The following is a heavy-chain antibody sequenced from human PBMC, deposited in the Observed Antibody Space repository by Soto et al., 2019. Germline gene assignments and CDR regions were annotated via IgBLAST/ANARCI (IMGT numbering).Heavy chain of an antibody. J-gene: IGHJ6*03. D-gene: IGHD2-2*01. CDR3: ARGIVVVPAVTYYYYYMDV. CDR2: ISAYNGNT. CDR1: GYTFTSYG. V-gene: IGHV1-18*01. Sequence: ASVKVSCKASGYTFTSYGISWVRQAPGQGLEWMGWISAYNGNTNYAQKLQGRVTMTTDTSTSTAYMELRSLRSDDTAVYYCARGIVVVPAVTYYYYYMDVWGKGTTVTVSS.